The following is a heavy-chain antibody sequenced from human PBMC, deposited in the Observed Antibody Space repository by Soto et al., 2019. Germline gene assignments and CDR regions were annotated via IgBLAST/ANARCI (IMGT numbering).Heavy chain of an antibody. V-gene: IGHV2-5*02. D-gene: IGHD3-16*01. CDR2: IYWDDDK. Sequence: QITLKESGPTLVRPTQTLTLTCTVSGFSLDTWGVGVGWIRQPPGKAPEWLALIYWDDDKRYSPSLKNRLTITKDTSKNQVVLTVTNMNPVDTVTYYCARAPGSWGSYYFGHWGQGTLVTVSS. CDR3: ARAPGSWGSYYFGH. J-gene: IGHJ4*02. CDR1: GFSLDTWGVG.